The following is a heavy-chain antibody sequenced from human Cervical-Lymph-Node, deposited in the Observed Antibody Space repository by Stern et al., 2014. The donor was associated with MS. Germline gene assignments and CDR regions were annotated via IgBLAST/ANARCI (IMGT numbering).Heavy chain of an antibody. J-gene: IGHJ6*02. V-gene: IGHV4-59*11. CDR1: GGSIISHY. D-gene: IGHD5-18*01. CDR2: IYYTGST. CDR3: ARGPVDTSNYYFYYGMDD. Sequence: QVQLQQWGPGLVKPSETLSLTCTVSGGSIISHYWSWIRQSPGKGLEWIGYIYYTGSTNYNPSLKSRVTMSLDTSKNQFSLKLSSVTAADTAVYYCARGPVDTSNYYFYYGMDDWGQGTTVTVSS.